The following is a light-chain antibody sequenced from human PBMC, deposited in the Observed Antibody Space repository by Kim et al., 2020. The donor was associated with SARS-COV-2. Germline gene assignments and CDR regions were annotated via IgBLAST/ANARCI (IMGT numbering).Light chain of an antibody. J-gene: IGKJ1*01. Sequence: VSPGERATITCRASQSVSSNLAWYQHKPGQAPRLLIYGASTTATGIPARFSGSGSGTEFTLTISSLQSEDFAVYYCHQYNNWPQTFGQGTKVDIK. V-gene: IGKV3-15*01. CDR1: QSVSSN. CDR3: HQYNNWPQT. CDR2: GAS.